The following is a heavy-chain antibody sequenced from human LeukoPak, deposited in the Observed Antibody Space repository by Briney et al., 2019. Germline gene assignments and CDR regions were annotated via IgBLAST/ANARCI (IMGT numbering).Heavy chain of an antibody. V-gene: IGHV3-23*01. CDR2: ISGSGGST. Sequence: GGSRRRSCAACGFTFSRYAMSWVRQAPGKGLEWVSAISGSGGSTYYADSVKGRFTISRDNSKNTLYLQMNSLRAEDTAVYYCAKEAGSGRPFDPWGQGTLVTVSS. CDR1: GFTFSRYA. CDR3: AKEAGSGRPFDP. J-gene: IGHJ5*02. D-gene: IGHD3-10*01.